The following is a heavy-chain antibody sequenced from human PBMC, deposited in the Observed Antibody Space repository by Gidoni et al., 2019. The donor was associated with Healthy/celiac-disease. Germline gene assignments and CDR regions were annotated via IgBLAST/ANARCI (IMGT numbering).Heavy chain of an antibody. Sequence: EVQLVESGGGLVQPGGSLRLSCAASGFTVSSNYMSWVRQAPGKGLEWVSVIYSGGSTYYADSVKGRFTISRHNSKNTLYLQMNSLRAEDTAVYYCARGGHGPRDDWIRYSGSYNYYYGMDVWGQGTTVTVSS. CDR1: GFTVSSNY. D-gene: IGHD1-26*01. V-gene: IGHV3-53*04. J-gene: IGHJ6*02. CDR2: IYSGGST. CDR3: ARGGHGPRDDWIRYSGSYNYYYGMDV.